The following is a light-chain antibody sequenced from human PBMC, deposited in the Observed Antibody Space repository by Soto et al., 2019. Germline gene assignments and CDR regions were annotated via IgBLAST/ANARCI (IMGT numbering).Light chain of an antibody. J-gene: IGKJ4*01. Sequence: EIVLAQSPGTLSLSPGERATISCRASQSVSSSYSAWYQQRPGQAPRLLIYGASNRATGIPDRFSGSGSGTDFTLTISTXEPEDFAVYYCQQYANSPVNFGGGTKVDTK. V-gene: IGKV3-20*01. CDR3: QQYANSPVN. CDR2: GAS. CDR1: QSVSSSY.